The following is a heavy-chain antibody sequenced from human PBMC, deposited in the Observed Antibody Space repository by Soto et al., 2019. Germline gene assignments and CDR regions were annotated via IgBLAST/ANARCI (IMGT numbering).Heavy chain of an antibody. CDR2: LSVSGSSK. D-gene: IGHD6-6*01. CDR1: GFPFSGYV. V-gene: IGHV3-23*01. CDR3: ARSASSSLREGLDY. J-gene: IGHJ4*02. Sequence: GGSLRLSCAASGFPFSGYVMNWVRQAPGKGLEWVSALSVSGSSKYYVDSVKGRFTISRDNSNNMLFLQVNSLRAEDTAVYYCARSASSSLREGLDYWGQGTLVTVSS.